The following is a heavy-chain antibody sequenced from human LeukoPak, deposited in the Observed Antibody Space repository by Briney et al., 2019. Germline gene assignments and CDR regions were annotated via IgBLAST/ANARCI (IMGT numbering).Heavy chain of an antibody. CDR2: IIPIFGTA. Sequence: SVKVSCKASGGTFSSYAISWVRQAPGQGLEWMGGIIPIFGTANYAQKFQGRVTTTTDESTSTAYMELSSLRSEDTAVYYCARDERDILTGYSNWFDPWGQGTLVTVSS. D-gene: IGHD3-9*01. CDR3: ARDERDILTGYSNWFDP. V-gene: IGHV1-69*05. J-gene: IGHJ5*02. CDR1: GGTFSSYA.